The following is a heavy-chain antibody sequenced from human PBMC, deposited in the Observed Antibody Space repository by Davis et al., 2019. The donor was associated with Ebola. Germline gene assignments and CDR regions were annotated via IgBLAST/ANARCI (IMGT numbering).Heavy chain of an antibody. V-gene: IGHV1-69*13. J-gene: IGHJ4*02. D-gene: IGHD2-15*01. CDR2: IIPVFRTA. CDR3: AHLGPQRYCSGGGCHGYLDY. Sequence: SVKVSCKAVGDTLTSYAMTWVRQAPGRGLEWMGGIIPVFRTANYAQKFQGRLTITADESTRTAYMELTGLRSEVTAVYFCAHLGPQRYCSGGGCHGYLDYWGQGTLVTVSS. CDR1: GDTLTSYA.